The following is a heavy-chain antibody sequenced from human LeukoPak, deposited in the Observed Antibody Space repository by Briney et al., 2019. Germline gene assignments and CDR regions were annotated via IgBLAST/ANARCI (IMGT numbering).Heavy chain of an antibody. CDR2: ISGGGST. CDR1: GFTFSRYG. V-gene: IGHV3-23*01. CDR3: ARDLSYDRSGYYD. Sequence: GGSLRLSCAASGFTFSRYGMSWVRQAPGKGLEWVSAISGGGSTYYADSVKGRFTISRDNSKNTLFLQMNSLRAEDTALYYCARDLSYDRSGYYDWGQGTLVTVSS. J-gene: IGHJ4*02. D-gene: IGHD3-22*01.